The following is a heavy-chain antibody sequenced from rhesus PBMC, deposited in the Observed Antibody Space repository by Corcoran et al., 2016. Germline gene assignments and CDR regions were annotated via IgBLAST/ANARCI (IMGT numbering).Heavy chain of an antibody. Sequence: EVQLVQSGAEVKKPGASVKISCKASGYTFTDYYMHWVRQAPGKGLEWVGRGEPEEGKAIHARKFQDRVTITADTSTDTAYMELSSLRSEDTAVYYCATVKSGWYSYWGQGVLVTVSS. CDR1: GYTFTDYY. D-gene: IGHD6-31*01. V-gene: IGHV1-111*02. CDR3: ATVKSGWYSY. J-gene: IGHJ4*01. CDR2: GEPEEGKA.